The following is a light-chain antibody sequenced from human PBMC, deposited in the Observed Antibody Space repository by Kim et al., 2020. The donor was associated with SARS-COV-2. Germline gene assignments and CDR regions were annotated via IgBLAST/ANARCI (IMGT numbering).Light chain of an antibody. J-gene: IGKJ4*01. CDR3: QQYDNSLLT. CDR1: RSVSRDS. Sequence: PGERATLSCRASRSVSRDSLAWYQQKPGQAPRLLMYDVSSRATGVPDRFSGSGSGTDFTLTINRLAPEDSAVYFCQQYDNSLLTFGGGTKVDIK. CDR2: DVS. V-gene: IGKV3-20*01.